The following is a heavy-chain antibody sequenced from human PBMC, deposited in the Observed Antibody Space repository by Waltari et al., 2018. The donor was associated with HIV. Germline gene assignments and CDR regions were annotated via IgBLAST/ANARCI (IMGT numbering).Heavy chain of an antibody. CDR2: IYYAGTP. CDR3: ARRPRMAAFYLYYGMDV. D-gene: IGHD2-8*01. V-gene: IGHV4-39*01. Sequence: QLQLQQSGPGLVKPSETLSLTCTVSGGSVINSDYYWDFIRQSPGKGLEWIGNIYYAGTPFDNPSFKRRVTMSADLLRNQFSLRLNSGTAADTAIYYCARRPRMAAFYLYYGMDVWGQGTTVTVSS. CDR1: GGSVINSDYY. J-gene: IGHJ6*02.